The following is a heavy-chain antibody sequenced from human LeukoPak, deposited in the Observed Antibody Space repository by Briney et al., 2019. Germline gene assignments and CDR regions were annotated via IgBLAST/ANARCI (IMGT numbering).Heavy chain of an antibody. CDR1: GFTFSHHW. CDR2: INSDGSST. CDR3: ARATSYSNYGMDV. Sequence: GGSLRLSCAASGFTFSHHWMHWVRQVPGKGLVWVSRINSDGSSTTYADSVKGRFTISRDNARNTLYLQMNSLRAEDTAVHHCARATSYSNYGMDVWGQGTTVTVSS. J-gene: IGHJ6*02. V-gene: IGHV3-74*01. D-gene: IGHD6-13*01.